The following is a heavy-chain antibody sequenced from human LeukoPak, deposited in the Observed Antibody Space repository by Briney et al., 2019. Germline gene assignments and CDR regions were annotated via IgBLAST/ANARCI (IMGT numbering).Heavy chain of an antibody. D-gene: IGHD3-16*01. CDR3: TRDHGSMISVPVRNCYFER. Sequence: GGSLRLSCAASGFPFINYWMSWVCQAPGKGLEWLANINQDGSEMYYVDSVKGRFTISIDNGKNSLYLQINSLRADDTAVYYGTRDHGSMISVPVRNCYFERWGPGTLVTVSS. J-gene: IGHJ2*01. V-gene: IGHV3-7*01. CDR2: INQDGSEM. CDR1: GFPFINYW.